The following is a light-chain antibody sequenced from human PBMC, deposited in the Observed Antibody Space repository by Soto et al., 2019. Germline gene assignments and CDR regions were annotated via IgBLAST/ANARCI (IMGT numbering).Light chain of an antibody. Sequence: IEMTQSPVTLSASPGGRATLSCRASQPVNNNLAWYQQKPGQAPRLLIYGVSARATGISARFSGGGSVTEFTLTISSLQSEDFALYYCQQYEKWPPSITFGQGTRLEIK. CDR1: QPVNNN. V-gene: IGKV3-15*01. CDR2: GVS. CDR3: QQYEKWPPSIT. J-gene: IGKJ5*01.